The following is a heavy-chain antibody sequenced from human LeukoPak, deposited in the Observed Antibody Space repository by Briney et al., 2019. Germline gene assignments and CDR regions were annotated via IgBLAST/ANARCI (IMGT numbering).Heavy chain of an antibody. CDR3: ARQTIGVTTDWFDP. CDR1: GGPISMHY. D-gene: IGHD1-14*01. Sequence: SDTLSLTRTLSGGPISMHYWSCIRHPPGNTLEWIGYIYDSGTTKYHPSMKSRVTMSVDTPKNQFSLTLSSVTASDTAVYFCARQTIGVTTDWFDPWGQGTLVTVSS. J-gene: IGHJ5*02. V-gene: IGHV4-59*07. CDR2: IYDSGTT.